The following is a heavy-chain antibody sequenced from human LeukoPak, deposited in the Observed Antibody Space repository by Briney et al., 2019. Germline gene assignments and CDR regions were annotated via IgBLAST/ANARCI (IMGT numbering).Heavy chain of an antibody. CDR3: ARLGYSSSWYKIDY. CDR1: GGSISSYH. J-gene: IGHJ4*02. Sequence: SETLSLTCTVTGGSISSYHWSWIRQPPGKGLEWIGYIYSSGSTNYNPSLESRVTISGDTSKNQFSLKLSSVTAADTAVYYCARLGYSSSWYKIDYWGQGTLVTVSS. D-gene: IGHD6-13*01. CDR2: IYSSGST. V-gene: IGHV4-59*08.